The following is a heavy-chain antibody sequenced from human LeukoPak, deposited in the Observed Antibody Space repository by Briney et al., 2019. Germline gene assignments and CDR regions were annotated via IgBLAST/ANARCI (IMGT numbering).Heavy chain of an antibody. CDR3: ARSLGYSSSTSCPNWFDP. CDR1: GGSISSYY. CDR2: IYYSGST. Sequence: ASETLSLACTVSGGSISSYYWSWIRQPPGKGLEWIGYIYYSGSTNYNPSLKSRVTISVDTSKNQFSLKLSSVTAADTAVYYCARSLGYSSSTSCPNWFDPWGQGTLVTVSS. D-gene: IGHD2-2*01. V-gene: IGHV4-59*01. J-gene: IGHJ5*02.